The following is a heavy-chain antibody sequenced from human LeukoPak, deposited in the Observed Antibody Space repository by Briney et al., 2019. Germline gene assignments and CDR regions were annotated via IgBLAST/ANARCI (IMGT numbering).Heavy chain of an antibody. Sequence: GGSLRLSCAASGFTFSDYYMRRIRQAPGKGLEWVSYISSSGSTIYYADSVKGRFTISRDNAKNSLYLQMNSLRAEDTAVYYCARDHFIAVAFPFDHWGQGTLVTVSS. V-gene: IGHV3-11*01. D-gene: IGHD6-19*01. CDR1: GFTFSDYY. CDR3: ARDHFIAVAFPFDH. CDR2: ISSSGSTI. J-gene: IGHJ4*02.